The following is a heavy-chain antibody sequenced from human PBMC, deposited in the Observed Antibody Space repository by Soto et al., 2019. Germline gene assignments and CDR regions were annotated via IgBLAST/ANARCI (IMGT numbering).Heavy chain of an antibody. D-gene: IGHD3-3*01. CDR2: VKTKIDGGTI. J-gene: IGHJ4*02. CDR1: GFAFNSAW. Sequence: PGGSLRLSCAASGFAFNSAWMNWVRQAPGKGLEWVGRVKTKIDGGTIDYAAPVKGRFTISRDDSKNTLYLQMDSLKTEDSAMYYCATDYLATTVFGVVTDVDYWGQGTLVTVSS. V-gene: IGHV3-15*01. CDR3: ATDYLATTVFGVVTDVDY.